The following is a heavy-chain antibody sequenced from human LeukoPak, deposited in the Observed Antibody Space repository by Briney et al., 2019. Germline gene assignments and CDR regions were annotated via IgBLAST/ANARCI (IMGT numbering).Heavy chain of an antibody. D-gene: IGHD6-19*01. CDR1: GDSISSSTSY. CDR2: ISYSGST. Sequence: SETLSLTCTVSGDSISSSTSYWGWIRQPPGKGLEWIGSISYSGSTYYNPSLKSRVTISVDTSKDQFSLKLTSVTAAETAVYYCARRGSGWSGAPLDYWGQGTLVTVSS. J-gene: IGHJ4*02. V-gene: IGHV4-39*01. CDR3: ARRGSGWSGAPLDY.